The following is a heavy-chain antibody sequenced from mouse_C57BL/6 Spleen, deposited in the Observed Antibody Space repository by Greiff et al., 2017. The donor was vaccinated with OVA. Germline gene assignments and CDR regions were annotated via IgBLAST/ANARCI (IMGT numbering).Heavy chain of an antibody. Sequence: VQLKESGAELVRPGASVKLSCTASGFNIKDVYMHWVKQRPEQGLEWIGWIDPENGDTEYASKFQGKATITADTSSNTAYLQLSSLTSEDTAVYYCTTGRLGYWGQGTTLTVSS. CDR3: TTGRLGY. CDR2: IDPENGDT. CDR1: GFNIKDVY. J-gene: IGHJ2*01. D-gene: IGHD1-1*01. V-gene: IGHV14-4*01.